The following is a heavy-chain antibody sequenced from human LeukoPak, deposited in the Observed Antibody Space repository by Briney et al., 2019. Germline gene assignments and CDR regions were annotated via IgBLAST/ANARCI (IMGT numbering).Heavy chain of an antibody. CDR3: ARGIRDCYADY. Sequence: SETLSLTCAVYGGSFSGYYWSWIRQPPGKGLEWIGEINHSGSTNYNPSLKSRVTISVDTSKNQFSLKLSSVTAADTAVYYCARGIRDCYADYWGQGTLVTVSS. CDR1: GGSFSGYY. V-gene: IGHV4-34*01. CDR2: INHSGST. D-gene: IGHD2-21*01. J-gene: IGHJ4*02.